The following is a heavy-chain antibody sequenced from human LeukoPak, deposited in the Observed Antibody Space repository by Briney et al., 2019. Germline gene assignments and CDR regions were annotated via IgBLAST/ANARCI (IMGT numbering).Heavy chain of an antibody. J-gene: IGHJ4*02. V-gene: IGHV1-3*01. D-gene: IGHD1-1*01. CDR2: INAGNGNT. CDR3: ARGPKYNWNDGPVDY. Sequence: ASVKVSCKASGYIFTSYAMHWVRQAAGQRREWMGWINAGNGNTKYSQKFQDRVTITSDTSASTAYMELSSLRSEDTAVYYCARGPKYNWNDGPVDYWGQGTLVTVSS. CDR1: GYIFTSYA.